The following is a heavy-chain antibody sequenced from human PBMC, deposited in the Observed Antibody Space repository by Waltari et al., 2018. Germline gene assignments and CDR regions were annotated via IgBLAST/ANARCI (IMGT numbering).Heavy chain of an antibody. V-gene: IGHV2-5*01. J-gene: IGHJ5*02. CDR3: AHKQQLVSQGWFDP. CDR1: GFSLSTSGVG. D-gene: IGHD6-13*01. Sequence: QITLKESGPTLVKPTQTLTLTCTFSGFSLSTSGVGVGWIRQPPGKALEWLALIYWNDDKRYSPSLKSRLTITKDTSKNQVVLTMTNMDPVDTATYYCAHKQQLVSQGWFDPWGQGTLVTVSS. CDR2: IYWNDDK.